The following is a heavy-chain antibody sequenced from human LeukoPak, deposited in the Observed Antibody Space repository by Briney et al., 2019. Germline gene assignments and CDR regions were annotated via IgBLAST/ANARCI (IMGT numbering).Heavy chain of an antibody. J-gene: IGHJ4*02. D-gene: IGHD3-16*01. CDR1: GFTVSSNY. V-gene: IGHV3-66*04. CDR3: TRHLINIWDFDY. CDR2: IYSGGST. Sequence: PGGSLRLSCAASGFTVSSNYMSWVRQAPGKGLEWVSVIYSGGSTYYAESVKGRFTISRDNSKNTLCLQMNSPRAEDTAVYYCTRHLINIWDFDYWGQGTLVTVSS.